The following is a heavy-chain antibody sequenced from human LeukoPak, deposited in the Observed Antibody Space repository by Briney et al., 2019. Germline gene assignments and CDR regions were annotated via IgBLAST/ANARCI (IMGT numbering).Heavy chain of an antibody. J-gene: IGHJ4*02. CDR3: AKDATPGNSIWDYFAF. Sequence: GGSLRLSCAASGFTFNICAMSWVRQAPGKGLEWVSSIGSTDIYYADFVKGRFTVSRDNSKNTLYLHLNSLRAEDSAVYYCAKDATPGNSIWDYFAFWGQGTVVTVSS. CDR1: GFTFNICA. D-gene: IGHD1-7*01. V-gene: IGHV3-23*01. CDR2: IGSTDI.